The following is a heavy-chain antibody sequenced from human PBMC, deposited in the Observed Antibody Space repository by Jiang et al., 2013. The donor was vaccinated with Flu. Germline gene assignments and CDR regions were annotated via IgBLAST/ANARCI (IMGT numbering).Heavy chain of an antibody. Sequence: GAEVKKPGESLTISCKASGYNFADNYIGWVRQMPGKGLEWMGIIYPDDSQTAYSPSFQGQVTISADKSISTAFLRWNSLKASDTAMYFCARLTSALVVVIAYFDYWGQGTLVTVSS. CDR2: IYPDDSQT. V-gene: IGHV5-51*03. D-gene: IGHD3-22*01. J-gene: IGHJ4*02. CDR1: GYNFADNY. CDR3: ARLTSALVVVIAYFDY.